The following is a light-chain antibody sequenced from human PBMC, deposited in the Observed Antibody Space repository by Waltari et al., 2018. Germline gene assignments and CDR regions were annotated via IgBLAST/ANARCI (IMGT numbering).Light chain of an antibody. CDR2: GNS. CDR3: QSYDSSLSSPV. J-gene: IGLJ3*02. V-gene: IGLV1-40*01. CDR1: SSNIGAGYD. Sequence: QSVLTQPPLVSGAPGQRVTISCTGSSSNIGAGYDVHWYQQLPGTAPKLLIYGNSNRPSGVPDRFSGSKSGTSASLAITGLQAEDEADYYCQSYDSSLSSPVFGGGTKLTVL.